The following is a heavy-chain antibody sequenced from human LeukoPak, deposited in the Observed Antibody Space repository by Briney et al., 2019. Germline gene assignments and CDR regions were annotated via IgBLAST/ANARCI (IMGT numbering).Heavy chain of an antibody. CDR1: GFTFSSYW. CDR2: IKQDGSEK. V-gene: IGHV3-7*01. J-gene: IGHJ4*02. Sequence: PGGSLRLSCAASGFTFSSYWMSWVRQAPGKGLEWVANIKQDGSEKYYVDSVKGRFTISRDNAKNSLYLQMNNLRAEDTAVYCCARDPRYCSSIICSQPFDYWGQGTLVTVSS. D-gene: IGHD2-2*01. CDR3: ARDPRYCSSIICSQPFDY.